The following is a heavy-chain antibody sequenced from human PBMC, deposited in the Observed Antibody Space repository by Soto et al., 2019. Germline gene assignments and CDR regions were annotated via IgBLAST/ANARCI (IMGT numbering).Heavy chain of an antibody. D-gene: IGHD1-26*01. CDR2: MYYSGST. CDR1: GGSTMISSYY. J-gene: IGHJ4*02. V-gene: IGHV4-39*01. Sequence: QLQLQESGPRLMKPSETLSLTCDVSGGSTMISSYYCAWIRQPPGKGLEWIGSMYYSGSTYYNPSLKSRVTMAVVTSQNQFSLRLNSVTAADTAVSYCARLTIVGATPYPFDYWGQGILVTVSS. CDR3: ARLTIVGATPYPFDY.